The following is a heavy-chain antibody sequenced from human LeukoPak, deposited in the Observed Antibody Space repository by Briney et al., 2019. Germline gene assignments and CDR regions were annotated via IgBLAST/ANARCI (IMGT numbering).Heavy chain of an antibody. D-gene: IGHD6-13*01. CDR3: AICPGKQQLVSWFDP. V-gene: IGHV1-18*01. Sequence: ASVKVSCKASGYTLTSYGISWVRQAPGQGLEWMGWISAYNGNTNYAQKLQGRVTMTTDTSTSTAYMELRSLRSDDTAVYYCAICPGKQQLVSWFDPWGQGTLVTVSS. J-gene: IGHJ5*02. CDR2: ISAYNGNT. CDR1: GYTLTSYG.